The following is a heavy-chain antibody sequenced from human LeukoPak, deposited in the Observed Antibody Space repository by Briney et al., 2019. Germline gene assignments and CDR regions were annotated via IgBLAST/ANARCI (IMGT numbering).Heavy chain of an antibody. CDR1: GFPFSDYW. J-gene: IGHJ4*02. CDR2: IKQDGSET. CDR3: ARETGDFDS. Sequence: PGGSLRLSCAASGFPFSDYWMTWVRQAPGKGLEWVANIKQDGSETSYVASVKGRFTISRDNAKNSLYLQMNSLRAEDTAVYYCARETGDFDSWGQGTLVIVSS. D-gene: IGHD7-27*01. V-gene: IGHV3-7*04.